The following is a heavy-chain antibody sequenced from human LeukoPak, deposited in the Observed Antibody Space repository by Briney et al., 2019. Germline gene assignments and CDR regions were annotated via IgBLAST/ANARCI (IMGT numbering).Heavy chain of an antibody. CDR1: GYTFTSYD. J-gene: IGHJ3*02. V-gene: IGHV1-8*01. CDR2: MNPNSGNT. Sequence: GASVKVSCKASGYTFTSYDINWVRQATGQGLEWMGWMNPNSGNTGYAQKFQGRVTMTRNTSISTAYMELSSLRSEDTAVYYCATDPGAGTTAFLAFDIWGQGTMVTVSS. D-gene: IGHD1-1*01. CDR3: ATDPGAGTTAFLAFDI.